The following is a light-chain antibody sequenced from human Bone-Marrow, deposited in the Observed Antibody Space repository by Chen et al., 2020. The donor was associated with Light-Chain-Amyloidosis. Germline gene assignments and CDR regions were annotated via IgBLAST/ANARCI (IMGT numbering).Light chain of an antibody. J-gene: IGLJ1*01. Sequence: QSALTQPASVSGSPGPSITISCTGTSSDVGGDNHVSWYQQHPDKAPKLMIYEVTNRPSWVLDRFSGSKSDNTASLTISGLQTEDEADYFCSSYTITNTLVFGSGTRVTVL. CDR2: EVT. V-gene: IGLV2-14*01. CDR1: SSDVGGDNH. CDR3: SSYTITNTLV.